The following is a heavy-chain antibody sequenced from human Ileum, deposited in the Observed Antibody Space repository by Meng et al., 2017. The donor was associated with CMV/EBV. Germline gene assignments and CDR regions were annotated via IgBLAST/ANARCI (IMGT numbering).Heavy chain of an antibody. CDR1: GFTFSNYA. V-gene: IGHV3-23*01. CDR2: ISGSGGDT. J-gene: IGHJ6*02. Sequence: GESLKISCAASGFTFSNYAMTWVRQAPGKGLEWVSAISGSGGDTYYADSVKGRFANSRDNSKNTLYLQMSSLRAEDTAVYFCAKGSDCGGNCYSQYYFAMDVWGQGTTVTV. CDR3: AKGSDCGGNCYSQYYFAMDV. D-gene: IGHD2-21*01.